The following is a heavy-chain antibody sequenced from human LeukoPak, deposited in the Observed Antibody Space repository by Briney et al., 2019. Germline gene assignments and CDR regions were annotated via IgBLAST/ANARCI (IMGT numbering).Heavy chain of an antibody. CDR3: ARDGDIVAVPAAMRSPDWFDP. CDR2: IIPIFGTA. CDR1: GGTFSSYA. D-gene: IGHD2-2*01. V-gene: IGHV1-69*13. J-gene: IGHJ5*02. Sequence: PVKVSCKASGGTFSSYAISWVRQAPGQGLEWMGGIIPIFGTANYAQKFQGRVTITADESTSTAYIELSSLRSEDTAVYYCARDGDIVAVPAAMRSPDWFDPWGQGTLVTVSS.